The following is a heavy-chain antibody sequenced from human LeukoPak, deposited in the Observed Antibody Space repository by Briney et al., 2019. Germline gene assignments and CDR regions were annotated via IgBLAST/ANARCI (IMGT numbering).Heavy chain of an antibody. Sequence: PSETLSLTCTVSGGSISSYYWSWIRQPPGKGLEWIGYIYYSGSTNYNPSLKSRVTISVDTSKNQFSLKLSSVTAADTAVYYCARGWQWLVRGYYFDYWGQGTLVTVSS. CDR2: IYYSGST. V-gene: IGHV4-59*12. CDR1: GGSISSYY. D-gene: IGHD6-19*01. CDR3: ARGWQWLVRGYYFDY. J-gene: IGHJ4*02.